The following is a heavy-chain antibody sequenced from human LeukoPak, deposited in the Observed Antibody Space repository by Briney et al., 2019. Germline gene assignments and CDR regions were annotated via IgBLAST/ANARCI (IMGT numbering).Heavy chain of an antibody. J-gene: IGHJ4*02. Sequence: GGSLRLSCAASGFTLSSYAMSWVRQAPGKGLEWVSAISGSGGSTYYADSVKGRFTISRDNSKNTLYLQMNSLRAEDTAVYYCAKDETELRFLEWLLPDWGQGTLVTVSS. CDR2: ISGSGGST. CDR3: AKDETELRFLEWLLPD. D-gene: IGHD3-3*01. V-gene: IGHV3-23*01. CDR1: GFTLSSYA.